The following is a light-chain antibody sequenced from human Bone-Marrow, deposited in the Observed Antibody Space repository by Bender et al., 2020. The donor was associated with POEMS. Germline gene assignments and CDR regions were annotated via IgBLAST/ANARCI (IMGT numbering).Light chain of an antibody. J-gene: IGLJ2*01. Sequence: QSALTQPASVSASPGQSITISCSGASSDIGTHHLVSWYQQHPDKAPRLIVYDVTKRPSGVSPRFSGSKSGNTASLTISGLQTEDEADYYCCSYAGSRTWVLFGGGTKLTVL. CDR2: DVT. CDR3: CSYAGSRTWVL. V-gene: IGLV2-23*02. CDR1: SSDIGTHHL.